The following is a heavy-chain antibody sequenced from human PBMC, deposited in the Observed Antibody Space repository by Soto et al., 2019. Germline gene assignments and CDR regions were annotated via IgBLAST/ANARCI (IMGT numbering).Heavy chain of an antibody. CDR3: ARVVGGYHDGMDV. V-gene: IGHV4-4*02. CDR2: IYHSGST. CDR1: GGSISSSNW. D-gene: IGHD3-16*01. Sequence: QVQLQESGPGLVKPSGTLSLTCAVSGGSISSSNWWSWVRQPPGKGLEWIGEIYHSGSTNYNPSLRRRVILSVAKSKNQCSLKLSSVTAADTAVCYCARVVGGYHDGMDVWGQGTTVTGSS. J-gene: IGHJ6*02.